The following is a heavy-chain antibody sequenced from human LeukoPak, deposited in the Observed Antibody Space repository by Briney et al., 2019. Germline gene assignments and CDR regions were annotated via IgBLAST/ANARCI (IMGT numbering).Heavy chain of an antibody. Sequence: GGSLRLSCAASGFTFSSYSMNWVRQAPGKGLEWVSYISSSSSTIYYADSVKGRFTISRDNAKNSLYLQTNSLRAEDTAVYYCARGEQWLTPSPHGMDVWGQGTTVTVSS. V-gene: IGHV3-48*01. CDR3: ARGEQWLTPSPHGMDV. CDR1: GFTFSSYS. CDR2: ISSSSSTI. D-gene: IGHD6-19*01. J-gene: IGHJ6*02.